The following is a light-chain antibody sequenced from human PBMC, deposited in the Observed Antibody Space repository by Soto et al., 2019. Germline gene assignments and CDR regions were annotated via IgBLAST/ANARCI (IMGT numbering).Light chain of an antibody. Sequence: DIVLTQSPGTLSLSPGDRATLSCRASQTVSSSYLGWYQQKPGQAPRLLIYGASSRATGIPDRFSGRGSGTHFTLTISRLEPEDFAVYYCQQYGSSPWTFGQGTKVEI. CDR1: QTVSSSY. J-gene: IGKJ1*01. CDR3: QQYGSSPWT. CDR2: GAS. V-gene: IGKV3-20*01.